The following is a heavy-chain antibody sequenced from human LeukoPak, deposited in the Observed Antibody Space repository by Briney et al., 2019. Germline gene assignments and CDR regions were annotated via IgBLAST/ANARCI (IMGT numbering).Heavy chain of an antibody. CDR1: GFTFSSYG. J-gene: IGHJ4*02. V-gene: IGHV3-30*02. CDR3: AKAVYDSSRYGYFDY. CDR2: IRYDGSNK. D-gene: IGHD3-22*01. Sequence: PGGTLRLSCAASGFTFSSYGMHWIRQAPGKGLEWVAFIRYDGSNKYYADSAKGRLTISRDSSKNTLYLQMNSLRAEDTAVYYCAKAVYDSSRYGYFDYWGQGTLVTVSS.